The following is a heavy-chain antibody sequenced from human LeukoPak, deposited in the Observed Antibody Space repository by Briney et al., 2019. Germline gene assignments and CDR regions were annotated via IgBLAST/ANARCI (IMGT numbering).Heavy chain of an antibody. J-gene: IGHJ4*02. D-gene: IGHD1-26*01. Sequence: SETLSLTCTVSGGSISSSSDYWGWIRQPPGKGLEWIGSIYYSGSTYYNPSLKSRVTISVDTSKNQFSLKLSSVTAADTAVYYCARLYSGSYANSFDYWGQGTLVTVSS. CDR2: IYYSGST. CDR1: GGSISSSSDY. CDR3: ARLYSGSYANSFDY. V-gene: IGHV4-39*01.